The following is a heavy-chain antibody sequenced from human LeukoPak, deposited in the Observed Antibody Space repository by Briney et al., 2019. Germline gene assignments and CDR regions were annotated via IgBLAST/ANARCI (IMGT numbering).Heavy chain of an antibody. CDR1: GGSIRNYY. V-gene: IGHV4-4*07. Sequence: SETLSLTCTVSGGSIRNYYWNWVRQAAGKGVEWVGRMHTTGSTNYNPSLKSLLTMSVDTSKNQFSLKLTSVTAADTAVYYCARDSCSGYYEAWGQGTLVTVSS. CDR2: MHTTGST. D-gene: IGHD3-10*02. J-gene: IGHJ5*02. CDR3: ARDSCSGYYEA.